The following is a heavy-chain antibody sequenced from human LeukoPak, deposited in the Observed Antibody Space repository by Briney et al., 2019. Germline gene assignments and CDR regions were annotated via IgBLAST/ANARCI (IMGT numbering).Heavy chain of an antibody. D-gene: IGHD6-13*01. J-gene: IGHJ3*02. CDR3: ARRPPYSARAQNDAFDI. CDR2: IYASGNT. V-gene: IGHV4-4*07. CDR1: GASITNYY. Sequence: SETLSLTCTVSGASITNYYWSWIRQPAGKGLEWIGRIYASGNTNYNPSLKSRVTMSIDTSKNQISLKLSSMTAADTAVYYCARRPPYSARAQNDAFDIWGQGTMVTVSS.